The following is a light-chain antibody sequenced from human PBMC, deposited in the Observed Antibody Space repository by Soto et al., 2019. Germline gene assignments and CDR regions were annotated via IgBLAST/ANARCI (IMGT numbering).Light chain of an antibody. Sequence: QSVLTQSPSASASLGASVKPTCTLSSGHSSYAIAWHQQQPEKGPRYLMKLNSDGSHSKGDGIPDRFSGSSSGAERYLTISSLQSEDEADYYCQTWATGIVVFGGGTKLTVL. J-gene: IGLJ2*01. CDR2: LNSDGSH. CDR1: SGHSSYA. V-gene: IGLV4-69*01. CDR3: QTWATGIVV.